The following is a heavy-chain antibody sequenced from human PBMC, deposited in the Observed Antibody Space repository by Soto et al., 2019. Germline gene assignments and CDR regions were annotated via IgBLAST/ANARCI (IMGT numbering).Heavy chain of an antibody. D-gene: IGHD3-10*01. CDR3: AKLGFSGTYFHFDY. Sequence: GGSLRLSCEASGFPFINFAMNWVRQSPGKGLEWVSSISGSGGRTWYADSVRGRFTISRDNSQNTLYLQMNGLRGEDTAVYYCAKLGFSGTYFHFDYWGQGALVTVSS. CDR2: ISGSGGRT. J-gene: IGHJ4*02. V-gene: IGHV3-23*01. CDR1: GFPFINFA.